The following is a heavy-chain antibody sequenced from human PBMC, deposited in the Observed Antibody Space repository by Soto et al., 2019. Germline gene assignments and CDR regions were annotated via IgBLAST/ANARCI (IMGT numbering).Heavy chain of an antibody. CDR2: ISYDGKNK. V-gene: IGHV3-30*18. J-gene: IGHJ4*02. CDR1: GFTFSSYG. D-gene: IGHD2-8*01. CDR3: AKDARRGGLVGVVMVYADADY. Sequence: QVQLVESGGGVVQPGRSLRLSCVASGFTFSSYGMHWVRQAPGKGLEWVAVISYDGKNKYYADSVKGRFTISRDNSKNRQYLQMNTLRTEDTAVYYCAKDARRGGLVGVVMVYADADYWGQGTLVTVSP.